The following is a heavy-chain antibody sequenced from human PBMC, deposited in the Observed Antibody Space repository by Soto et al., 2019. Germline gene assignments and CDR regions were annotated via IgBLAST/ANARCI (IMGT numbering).Heavy chain of an antibody. CDR1: GVIFEDFA. D-gene: IGHD3-9*01. J-gene: IGHJ4*01. CDR2: ISWDGDIV. CDR3: AKVSLGGVTGFNYFEG. Sequence: EVQLVESGGGLVQPGRSLRVSCEVSGVIFEDFAMHWVRLVPGKGLEWVSGISWDGDIVGYAASVRGRFVISRDTSMFLLYLQMTSLRPQATARYYGAKVSLGGVTGFNYFEGWGPGYLANVS. V-gene: IGHV3-9*01.